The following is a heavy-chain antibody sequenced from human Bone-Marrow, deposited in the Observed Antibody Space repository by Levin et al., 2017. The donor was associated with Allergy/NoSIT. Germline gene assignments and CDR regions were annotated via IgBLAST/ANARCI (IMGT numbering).Heavy chain of an antibody. D-gene: IGHD2-21*02. Sequence: PSQTLSLTCAASGFTFRSYAMHWVRQAPGKGLEWVAVISYDGSNKYYADSVKGRFTISRDNSKNTLYLQMNSLRAEDTAVYYCARELVTLWSVDYYYGMDVWGQGTTVTVSS. V-gene: IGHV3-30-3*01. CDR1: GFTFRSYA. CDR3: ARELVTLWSVDYYYGMDV. CDR2: ISYDGSNK. J-gene: IGHJ6*02.